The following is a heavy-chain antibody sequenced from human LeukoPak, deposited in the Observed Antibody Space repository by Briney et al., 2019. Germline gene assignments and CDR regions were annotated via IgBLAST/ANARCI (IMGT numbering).Heavy chain of an antibody. D-gene: IGHD1-20*01. J-gene: IGHJ6*03. Sequence: SETLSLTCAVSGGSISSSNWWSWVRQPPGKGLEWIGEIYHSGSTNYNPSLKSRVTISVDKSKNQLSLKLSSVTAADTAVYSCARVTGKYYYYYYMDVWGKGTTVTVSS. V-gene: IGHV4-4*02. CDR1: GGSISSSNW. CDR3: ARVTGKYYYYYYMDV. CDR2: IYHSGST.